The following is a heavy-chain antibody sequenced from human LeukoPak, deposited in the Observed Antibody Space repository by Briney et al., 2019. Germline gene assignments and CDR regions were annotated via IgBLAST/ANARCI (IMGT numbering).Heavy chain of an antibody. J-gene: IGHJ5*02. V-gene: IGHV3-74*01. CDR1: GFTFSSYW. Sequence: GGSLRLSCAASGFTFSSYWMPWVRQVPGQGLVWVSHIDGDGRIAHYGDSVKGRFTISRDNAKNTVYLQMDSLRAEDTAVYYCARDSPRTGPWGQGILVTVSS. CDR2: IDGDGRIA. D-gene: IGHD1-1*01. CDR3: ARDSPRTGP.